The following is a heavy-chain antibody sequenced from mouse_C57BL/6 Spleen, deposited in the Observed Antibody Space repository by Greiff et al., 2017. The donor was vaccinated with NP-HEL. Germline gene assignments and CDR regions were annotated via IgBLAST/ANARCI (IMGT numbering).Heavy chain of an antibody. J-gene: IGHJ4*01. D-gene: IGHD1-1*01. CDR3: ARSGTVVAMDY. CDR2: INPYNGGT. Sequence: EVQLQQSGPVLVKPGASVNMSCKASGYTFTDYYMNWVKQSHGKSLEWIGVINPYNGGTSYNQKFKGKATLTVDKSSSTAYMELNSLTSEDSAVYYCARSGTVVAMDYWGQGTSVTVSS. V-gene: IGHV1-19*01. CDR1: GYTFTDYY.